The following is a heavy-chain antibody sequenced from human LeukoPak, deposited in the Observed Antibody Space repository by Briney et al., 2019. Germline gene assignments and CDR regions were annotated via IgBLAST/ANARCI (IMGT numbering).Heavy chain of an antibody. J-gene: IGHJ4*02. CDR1: GGSISSGGYY. CDR2: IYHSGST. V-gene: IGHV4-30-2*01. Sequence: PSQTLSLTCTVSGGSISSGGYYWSWIRQPPGKGLEWIGYIYHSGSTYYNPSLKSRVTISVDRSKNQFSLKLSSVTAADTAVYYCARDLPGGSDGFEPPTSFDYWGQGTLVTVSS. CDR3: ARDLPGGSDGFEPPTSFDY. D-gene: IGHD3-16*01.